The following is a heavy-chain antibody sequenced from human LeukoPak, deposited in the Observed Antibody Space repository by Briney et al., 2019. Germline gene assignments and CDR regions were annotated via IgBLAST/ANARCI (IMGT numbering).Heavy chain of an antibody. CDR1: GYTFTSYD. Sequence: ASVKVSCKASGYTFTSYDINWVRQATGQGLEWMGWMNPNSGNTGYAQKFQGRVTMTRNTSISTAYMELSSLRSEDTAVYYCARGGVPLAAAGTYWFDPWGQGTLVTVPS. V-gene: IGHV1-8*01. D-gene: IGHD6-13*01. J-gene: IGHJ5*02. CDR3: ARGGVPLAAAGTYWFDP. CDR2: MNPNSGNT.